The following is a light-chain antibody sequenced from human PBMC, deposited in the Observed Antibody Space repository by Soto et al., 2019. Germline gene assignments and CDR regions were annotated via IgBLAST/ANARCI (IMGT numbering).Light chain of an antibody. CDR3: AAWDDTLNGQV. Sequence: QPVLTQPPSASGTPGQRVSISCSGSRSNIGRNYVYWYQQLPGTAPKLLIQRNNERPSGVPDRFSGSKSGTSVSLAISGLRSEDEATYYCAAWDDTLNGQVFCGGTQLTVL. J-gene: IGLJ3*02. V-gene: IGLV1-47*01. CDR1: RSNIGRNY. CDR2: RNN.